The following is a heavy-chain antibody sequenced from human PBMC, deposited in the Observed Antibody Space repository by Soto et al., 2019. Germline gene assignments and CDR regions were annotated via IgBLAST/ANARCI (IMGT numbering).Heavy chain of an antibody. Sequence: GESLKISCEGSGYNFINYWIGLVRQMPGKGLEWMGIVYPGNSNTIYSPSFQGQVTISADKSTSTAYLQWSSLKASDTAIYYCARGVDRNTWSLYWGQGTLVTVSS. V-gene: IGHV5-51*01. CDR2: VYPGNSNT. CDR3: ARGVDRNTWSLY. J-gene: IGHJ4*02. CDR1: GYNFINYW. D-gene: IGHD3-3*01.